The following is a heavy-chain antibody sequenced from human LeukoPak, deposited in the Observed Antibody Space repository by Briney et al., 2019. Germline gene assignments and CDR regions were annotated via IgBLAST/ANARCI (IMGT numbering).Heavy chain of an antibody. CDR2: INHSGST. V-gene: IGHV4-34*01. J-gene: IGHJ5*02. CDR1: GGSFSGYY. D-gene: IGHD5-18*01. Sequence: SETLSLTCAVYGGSFSGYYSSWIRQPPGKGLEWIGEINHSGSTNYNPSLKSRVTISVDTSKNQFSLKLSSVTAADTAVYYCARNVDTAMVIPHNWFDPWGQGTLVTVSS. CDR3: ARNVDTAMVIPHNWFDP.